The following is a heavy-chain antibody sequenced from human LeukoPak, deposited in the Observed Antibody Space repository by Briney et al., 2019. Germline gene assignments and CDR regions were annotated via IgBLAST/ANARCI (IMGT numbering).Heavy chain of an antibody. Sequence: PSETLSRTCTVSGGSISSYYWSWIRQPPGKGLEWIGYIYYSGSTNYNPSLKSRVTISVDTSKNQFSLKLSSVTAADTAVYYCARGSLNYGGNSAHLLVSWGQGTLVTVSS. D-gene: IGHD4-23*01. CDR1: GGSISSYY. CDR2: IYYSGST. J-gene: IGHJ5*02. V-gene: IGHV4-59*01. CDR3: ARGSLNYGGNSAHLLVS.